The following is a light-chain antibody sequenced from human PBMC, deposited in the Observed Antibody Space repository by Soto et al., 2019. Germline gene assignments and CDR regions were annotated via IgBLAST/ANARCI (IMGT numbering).Light chain of an antibody. Sequence: IELTHSPGTLSLSTGERATLSCRASQSVSNNYLAWYQQKPGQAPRLLIYGASNRATGIPDRFSGSGSGTDFTLTISRLEPEDFAVYYCQQYGSSGTFGQGTKVDIK. CDR1: QSVSNNY. CDR2: GAS. J-gene: IGKJ1*01. V-gene: IGKV3-20*01. CDR3: QQYGSSGT.